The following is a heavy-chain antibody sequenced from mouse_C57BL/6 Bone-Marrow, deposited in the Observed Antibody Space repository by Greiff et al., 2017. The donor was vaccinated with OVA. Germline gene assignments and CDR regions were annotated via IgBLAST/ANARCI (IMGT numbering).Heavy chain of an antibody. CDR2: INPNNGGT. D-gene: IGHD1-1*01. Sequence: EVQLQQSGPELVKPGASVKIPCKASGYTFTDYNMDWVKQSHGKSLEWIGDINPNNGGTIYNQKFKGKATLTVDKSSSTAYMELRSLTSEYTAVYYCARSTTDWYFDVWGTGTTVTVSS. V-gene: IGHV1-18*01. CDR1: GYTFTDYN. J-gene: IGHJ1*03. CDR3: ARSTTDWYFDV.